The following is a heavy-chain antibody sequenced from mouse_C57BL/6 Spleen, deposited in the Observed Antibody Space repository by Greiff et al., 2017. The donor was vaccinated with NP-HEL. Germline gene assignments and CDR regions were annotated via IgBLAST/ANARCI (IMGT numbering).Heavy chain of an antibody. CDR2: IYPGSGST. CDR3: ARGAYYYGSSYWYFDV. CDR1: GYTFTSYW. Sequence: QVQLQQPGAELVKPGASVKMSCKASGYTFTSYWITWVKQRPGQGLEWIGDIYPGSGSTNYNEQFKSKATLTVDTSSSTAYMQLSSLTSEDSAVYYGARGAYYYGSSYWYFDVWGTGTTVTVSS. D-gene: IGHD1-1*01. V-gene: IGHV1-55*01. J-gene: IGHJ1*03.